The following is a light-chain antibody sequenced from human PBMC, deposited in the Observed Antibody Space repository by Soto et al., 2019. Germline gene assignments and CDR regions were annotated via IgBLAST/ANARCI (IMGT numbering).Light chain of an antibody. Sequence: QSALTQPASVFGSRGQSITISCTGSSSDVGGHNYVSWYQQHPGKAPKLMIYEVTKRPSGVSNRFSGSKSGNTASLTISGLQAEDEADYYCSSYTFTSTLYVFGTGTKVTVL. CDR1: SSDVGGHNY. CDR3: SSYTFTSTLYV. J-gene: IGLJ1*01. V-gene: IGLV2-14*01. CDR2: EVT.